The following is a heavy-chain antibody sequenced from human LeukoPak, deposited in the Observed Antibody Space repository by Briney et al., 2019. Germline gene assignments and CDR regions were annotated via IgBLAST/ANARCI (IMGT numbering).Heavy chain of an antibody. CDR2: LYHSGST. CDR3: ARVGYDILTGSDAFDI. D-gene: IGHD3-9*01. CDR1: GGSVDSYY. J-gene: IGHJ3*02. Sequence: SETLSLTCTVSGGSVDSYYWSWVRQSPGEGLEWIGYLYHSGSTNYNPSLKSRVTISVDTSKNQFSLKLSSVTAADTAVYYCARVGYDILTGSDAFDIWGQGTMVTVSS. V-gene: IGHV4-59*02.